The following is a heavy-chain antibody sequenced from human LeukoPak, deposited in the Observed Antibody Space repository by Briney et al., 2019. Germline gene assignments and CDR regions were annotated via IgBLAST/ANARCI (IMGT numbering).Heavy chain of an antibody. CDR3: ARSPYYDILTGSRGTFDY. J-gene: IGHJ4*02. Sequence: SGPTLVNPTQTLTLTCTFSGFSFSTSAVGVGWIRQPPGKALEWLAVIYWDEGKRYRPSLKSRLTITKDTSKNQVVLTMTNMDPVDTATYYCARSPYYDILTGSRGTFDYWGRGILVTVSS. V-gene: IGHV2-5*02. D-gene: IGHD3-9*01. CDR1: GFSFSTSAVG. CDR2: IYWDEGK.